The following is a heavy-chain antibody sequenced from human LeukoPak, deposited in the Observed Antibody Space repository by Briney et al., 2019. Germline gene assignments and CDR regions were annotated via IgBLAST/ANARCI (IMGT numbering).Heavy chain of an antibody. Sequence: ASVKVSCKASGYTFTGYYMHWVRQAPGQGLEWMGWINPNSGGTNYAQKFQGRVTMTRDTSTSTAYMDVSRLTSDDTAVYYCARGAKSYYYYHMDVWGKGTTVTVSS. CDR2: INPNSGGT. V-gene: IGHV1-2*02. CDR3: ARGAKSYYYYHMDV. J-gene: IGHJ6*03. CDR1: GYTFTGYY.